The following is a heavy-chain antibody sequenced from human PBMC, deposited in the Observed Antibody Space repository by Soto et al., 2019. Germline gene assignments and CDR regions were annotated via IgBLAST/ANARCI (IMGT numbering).Heavy chain of an antibody. CDR2: IIPTFVAP. CDR1: GGSFSTYP. D-gene: IGHD2-21*01. CDR3: AREDCVGISCSHSLDWLDP. V-gene: IGHV1-69*05. J-gene: IGHJ5*02. Sequence: VQLLQSGAEGKQPGSSVRVSCKTSGGSFSTYPITWLRQAPGQGLEWMGGIIPTFVAPHYAQKFQGRVRIATDESTSTAYLEISSLRSEYTDVYYCAREDCVGISCSHSLDWLDPWGQGTLVTVSS.